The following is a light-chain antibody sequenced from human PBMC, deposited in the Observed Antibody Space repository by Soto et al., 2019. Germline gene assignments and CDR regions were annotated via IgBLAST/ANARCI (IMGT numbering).Light chain of an antibody. J-gene: IGLJ1*01. CDR1: SSNIGPGYD. Sequence: QSVLTQPPSVSGAPGQRVTISCTGSSSNIGPGYDVHWYQHLPGTAPKLLIYSNTNRPSGVPDRFSGSRSGTSASLAVSGLQAADEADYFCKSYAGSNTYVFGSGTKVTVL. CDR2: SNT. CDR3: KSYAGSNTYV. V-gene: IGLV1-40*01.